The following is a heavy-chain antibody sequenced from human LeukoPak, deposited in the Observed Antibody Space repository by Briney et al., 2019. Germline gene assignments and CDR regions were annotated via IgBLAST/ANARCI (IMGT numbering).Heavy chain of an antibody. CDR2: IYYSGST. J-gene: IGHJ1*01. CDR3: ARRRYYDSTGYLD. Sequence: PSETLSLTCTLSGDYISSSSYYWGWIRQPPGKGLVWIGDIYYSGSTYYNASPKGRVSISIDTSNNHFSLHLRSLTAADTALYYCARRRYYDSTGYLDWGHGTLVTVSS. CDR1: GDYISSSSYY. D-gene: IGHD3-22*01. V-gene: IGHV4-39*02.